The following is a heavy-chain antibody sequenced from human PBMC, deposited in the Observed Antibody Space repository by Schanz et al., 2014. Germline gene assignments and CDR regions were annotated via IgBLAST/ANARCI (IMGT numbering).Heavy chain of an antibody. J-gene: IGHJ4*02. CDR3: ARDKGGYYPFDY. D-gene: IGHD3-22*01. CDR1: GFTFSSYG. Sequence: QVQLVESGGGVVQPGRSLRLSCAASGFTFSSYGMHWVRQAPGKGLEWVAVIWYDGSNKYYADSVKGRFIISRDSSRNTLYLQMNSLRAEDTAVYYCARDKGGYYPFDYWGQGSLVTVSS. V-gene: IGHV3-33*01. CDR2: IWYDGSNK.